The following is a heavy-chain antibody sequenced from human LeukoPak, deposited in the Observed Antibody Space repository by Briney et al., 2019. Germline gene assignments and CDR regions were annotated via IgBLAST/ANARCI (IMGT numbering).Heavy chain of an antibody. J-gene: IGHJ6*02. CDR1: GGSISSYY. CDR2: IYYSGST. V-gene: IGHV4-59*01. D-gene: IGHD3-10*01. Sequence: PSETLSLTCTVSGGSISSYYWSWIRQPPGKGLEWIGYIYYSGSTKYNPSLKSRVTISVDTSKNQFSLKLSSVTAADMAVYYCARSIYYGSGSYYYGMDVWGQGTTVTVSS. CDR3: ARSIYYGSGSYYYGMDV.